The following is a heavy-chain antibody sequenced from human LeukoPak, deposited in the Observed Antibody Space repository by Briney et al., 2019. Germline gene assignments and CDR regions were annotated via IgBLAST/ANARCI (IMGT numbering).Heavy chain of an antibody. CDR2: INPNSGGT. D-gene: IGHD3/OR15-3a*01. Sequence: ASVKVSCKASGYTFIGYYMHWVRQAPGQGLEWMGWINPNSGGTNYAQKFQGRFTMTRDTSISTAYMEPSRLRSDDTVVYYCARSRTGSAFLFDYWGQGTLVTVST. CDR3: ARSRTGSAFLFDY. V-gene: IGHV1-2*02. CDR1: GYTFIGYY. J-gene: IGHJ4*02.